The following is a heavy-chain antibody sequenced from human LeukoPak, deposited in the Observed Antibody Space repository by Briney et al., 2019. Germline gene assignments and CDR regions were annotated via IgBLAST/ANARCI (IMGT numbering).Heavy chain of an antibody. CDR2: IYYGGST. J-gene: IGHJ4*02. V-gene: IGHV4-59*01. D-gene: IGHD3-3*01. CDR1: GGSISSYY. Sequence: SETLSLTCTVSGGSISSYYWSWIRQPPGKGLEWIGYIYYGGSTNYNPSLKSRVTISVDTSKNQFSLKLSSVTAADTAVYYCAREGFITISGFFDYWGQGTLVTVSP. CDR3: AREGFITISGFFDY.